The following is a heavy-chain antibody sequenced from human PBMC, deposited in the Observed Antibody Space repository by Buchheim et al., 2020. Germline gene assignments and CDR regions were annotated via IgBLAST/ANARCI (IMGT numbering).Heavy chain of an antibody. CDR3: ARDLSTVDAFDI. CDR1: GFTFSSYG. J-gene: IGHJ3*02. V-gene: IGHV3-33*01. D-gene: IGHD4-17*01. Sequence: QVQLVESGGGVVQPGRSLRLSCAASGFTFSSYGMHWVRQAPGKGLEWVAVIWYDGSNKYYADSVKGRFTISRDNSKTTPYLQMNSLRAEDTAVYYCARDLSTVDAFDIWGQGT. CDR2: IWYDGSNK.